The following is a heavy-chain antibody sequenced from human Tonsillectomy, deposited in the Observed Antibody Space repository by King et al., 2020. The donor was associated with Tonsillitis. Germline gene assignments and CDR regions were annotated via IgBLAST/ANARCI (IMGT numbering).Heavy chain of an antibody. CDR3: ARGDPYCGGDCYWADLDY. V-gene: IGHV1-46*01. Sequence: QLVQSGAEVKKPGASVKVSCKASGYTLIDYYMHWVRQAPGQGLEWIGIINPSGDYTSYAQKFLGRVTVTSDRSTSTVYMELSSLPSEDTAVYYCARGDPYCGGDCYWADLDYWGQGTLVTVSS. D-gene: IGHD2-21*02. CDR2: INPSGDYT. J-gene: IGHJ4*02. CDR1: GYTLIDYY.